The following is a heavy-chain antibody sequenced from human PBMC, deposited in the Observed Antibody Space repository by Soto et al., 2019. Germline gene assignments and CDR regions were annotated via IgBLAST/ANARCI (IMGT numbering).Heavy chain of an antibody. CDR2: TSYDGNSE. J-gene: IGHJ5*02. CDR1: GFSFINYA. Sequence: GVSLRLSCASSGFSFINYAMHWVGQATGQGLEWVALTSYDGNSEYYTDSVKGRFTISRDKSKNALFVQMNSPGPEDRAVYYCVNYLGSYYCAISYSLPGGQ. D-gene: IGHD3-10*01. V-gene: IGHV3-30*03. CDR3: VNYLGSYYCAISYSLP.